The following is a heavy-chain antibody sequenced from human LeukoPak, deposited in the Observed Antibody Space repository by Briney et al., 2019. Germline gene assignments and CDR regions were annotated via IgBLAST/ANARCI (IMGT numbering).Heavy chain of an antibody. D-gene: IGHD2-2*01. CDR2: IRQDGGEK. CDR3: ARDDVYCSSTSRYPEDLYYYYYGMDV. Sequence: GGSLRLSCAASGFTFSSYWMSWVRQAPGKGLEWVASIRQDGGEKCYVDSVKGRFTISRDNAKNSLYLQMNSLRAEDTAVYYCARDDVYCSSTSRYPEDLYYYYYGMDVWGQGTTVTVSS. J-gene: IGHJ6*02. V-gene: IGHV3-7*01. CDR1: GFTFSSYW.